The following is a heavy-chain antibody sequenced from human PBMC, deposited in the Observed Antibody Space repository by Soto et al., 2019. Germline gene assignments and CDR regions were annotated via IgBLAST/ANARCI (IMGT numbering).Heavy chain of an antibody. CDR2: IWYDGSNK. J-gene: IGHJ4*02. Sequence: QVQLVESGGGVVQPGRSLRLSCAASGFTFSSYGMHWVRQAPGKGLEWVAVIWYDGSNKYYADSVKGRFTISRDNSKNTVYVQMNSLRAEDMAVYYCARGGWCYCGTTDCWGQGTLVTV. V-gene: IGHV3-33*01. CDR3: ARGGWCYCGTTDC. CDR1: GFTFSSYG. D-gene: IGHD2-8*02.